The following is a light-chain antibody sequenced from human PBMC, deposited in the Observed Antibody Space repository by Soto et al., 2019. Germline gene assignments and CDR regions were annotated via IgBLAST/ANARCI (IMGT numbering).Light chain of an antibody. V-gene: IGLV1-51*01. Sequence: QSVLTQPPSVSAAPGQKVTISCSGSTSNIGNNYVSWYQQFPGTAPKIIIYDDDKRPSGIPDRFSGSKSGNTASLTISGLQAEDEADYYCCSYAGSYTYVFGTETKVTVL. J-gene: IGLJ1*01. CDR1: TSNIGNNY. CDR3: CSYAGSYTYV. CDR2: DDD.